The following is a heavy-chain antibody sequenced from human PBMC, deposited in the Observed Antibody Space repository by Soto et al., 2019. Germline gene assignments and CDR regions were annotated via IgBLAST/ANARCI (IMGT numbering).Heavy chain of an antibody. CDR1: GGSISSYY. V-gene: IGHV4-59*01. CDR3: AREVVVAARGGWFDP. Sequence: TSETLSLTCTVSGGSISSYYWSWIRQPPGKGLEWIGYIYYSGSTNYNPSLKSRVTISVDTSKNQFSLKLSSVTAADTAVYYCAREVVVAARGGWFDPWGQGTLVTVSS. J-gene: IGHJ5*02. CDR2: IYYSGST. D-gene: IGHD2-15*01.